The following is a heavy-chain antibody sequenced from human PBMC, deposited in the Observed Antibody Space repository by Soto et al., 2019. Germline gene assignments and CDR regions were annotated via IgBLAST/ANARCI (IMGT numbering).Heavy chain of an antibody. J-gene: IGHJ4*02. V-gene: IGHV1-2*02. Sequence: QVQLVQSGAEVKKPGASVKVSCRTSGYTFSGFYIHWVRQAPGQGLESMGWIYPDSGGTDYAQKFQGRVTMTRDTSISTAYMELSRLRSDDTAVYYCARPPGYISDWYYFDLWGQGTRVTVSS. CDR1: GYTFSGFY. D-gene: IGHD3-9*01. CDR2: IYPDSGGT. CDR3: ARPPGYISDWYYFDL.